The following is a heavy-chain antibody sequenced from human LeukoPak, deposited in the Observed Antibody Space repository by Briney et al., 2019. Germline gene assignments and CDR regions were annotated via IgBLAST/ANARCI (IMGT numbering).Heavy chain of an antibody. CDR3: ARDRLIRYCSSTSCYTNWFDP. CDR1: GGSFSSYY. V-gene: IGHV4-34*01. CDR2: INHSGST. D-gene: IGHD2-2*02. Sequence: SETLSLTCAVYGGSFSSYYWSWIRQPPGKGLEWIGEINHSGSTNYNPSLKSRVTIDTSKNQFSLKLSSVTAADTAVYYCARDRLIRYCSSTSCYTNWFDPWGQGTLVTVSS. J-gene: IGHJ5*02.